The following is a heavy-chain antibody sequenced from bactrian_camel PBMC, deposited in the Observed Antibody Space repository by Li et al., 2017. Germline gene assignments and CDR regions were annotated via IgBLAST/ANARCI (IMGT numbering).Heavy chain of an antibody. D-gene: IGHD1*01. Sequence: VQLVESGGDSVQEGGSLKLSCETSGYTSRAKCMAWFRQVPGKEREVIATWYSGGPITYYIDSVKGRFTMSRDNAKNAVYLEMTSLQTDDTAAYYCAARSVGWCPLFEHWLGKRAYTPGGYFANWGQGTQVTVS. V-gene: IGHV3S54*01. CDR3: AARSVGWCPLFEHWLGKRAYTPGGYFAN. CDR1: GYTSRAKC. J-gene: IGHJ6*01. CDR2: WYSGGPIT.